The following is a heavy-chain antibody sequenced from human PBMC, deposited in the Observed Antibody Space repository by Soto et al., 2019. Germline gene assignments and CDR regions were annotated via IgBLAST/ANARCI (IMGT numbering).Heavy chain of an antibody. Sequence: PWWSXRLSCATSGFTFSSYSINLFRHAPGKGLEWVSSISSSSSYIYYADSVKGRFTISRDKDKKSLYLQMNSLRAEDTAVYYCARVNEYCSSNRCYKKYGMEVWGQGTTVNVYS. CDR3: ARVNEYCSSNRCYKKYGMEV. V-gene: IGHV3-21*01. D-gene: IGHD2-2*01. CDR2: ISSSSSYI. J-gene: IGHJ6*01. CDR1: GFTFSSYS.